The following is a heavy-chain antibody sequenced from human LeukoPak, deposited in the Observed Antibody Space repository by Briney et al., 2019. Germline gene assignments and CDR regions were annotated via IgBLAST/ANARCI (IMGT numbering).Heavy chain of an antibody. CDR3: AKVSDRDSSGYYWGFEY. CDR1: GGSISSYY. Sequence: SETLSLTRTVSGGSISSYYWSWIRQPPGKGLEWIGYIFYSGTTNHNPSLKSRVTISVDTSKNQFSLKLTSVTAADTAVYYCAKVSDRDSSGYYWGFEYWGQGTLVTVSS. V-gene: IGHV4-59*08. D-gene: IGHD3-22*01. J-gene: IGHJ4*02. CDR2: IFYSGTT.